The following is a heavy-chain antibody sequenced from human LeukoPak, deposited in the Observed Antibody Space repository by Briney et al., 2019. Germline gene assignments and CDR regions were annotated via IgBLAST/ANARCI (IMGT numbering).Heavy chain of an antibody. V-gene: IGHV3-30*01. Sequence: PGGSLRLSCAASGFTFSTYAMHWVRQAPGKGLEWVALISYDGSNKYCADSVKGRFTISRDNSKNTLYLQMNSLRPEDTAVYYCARGTGVYVISPFDYWGQGALVTVSS. CDR2: ISYDGSNK. CDR1: GFTFSTYA. CDR3: ARGTGVYVISPFDY. D-gene: IGHD2-8*01. J-gene: IGHJ4*02.